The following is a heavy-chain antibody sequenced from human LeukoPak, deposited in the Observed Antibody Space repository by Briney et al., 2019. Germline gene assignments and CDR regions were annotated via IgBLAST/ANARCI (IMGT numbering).Heavy chain of an antibody. CDR3: ARRTSSGWYRTYIEGSVGEVWFDP. V-gene: IGHV4-34*01. D-gene: IGHD6-19*01. CDR1: GGSFSGHY. Sequence: KPSETLSLTCAVYGGSFSGHYWSWIRQSPGRGLEWIGEINDSGRTHYNPSLKSRVTISVDTSKNQFSLKLSSVTAADTAVYYCARRTSSGWYRTYIEGSVGEVWFDPWGQGTLVTVSS. J-gene: IGHJ5*02. CDR2: INDSGRT.